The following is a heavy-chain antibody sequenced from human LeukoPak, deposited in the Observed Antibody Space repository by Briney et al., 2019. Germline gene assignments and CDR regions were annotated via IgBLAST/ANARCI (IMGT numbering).Heavy chain of an antibody. J-gene: IGHJ5*02. Sequence: SETLSLTCIVSGGSISSYYWSWIRQPAGKGLEWIGRIYTSGSTNYNPSLKSRVTMSVDTSKNQFSLKLSSVTAADTAVYYCASEKYDFWSGHNWFDPWGQGTLVTVSS. CDR1: GGSISSYY. CDR3: ASEKYDFWSGHNWFDP. D-gene: IGHD3-3*01. CDR2: IYTSGST. V-gene: IGHV4-4*07.